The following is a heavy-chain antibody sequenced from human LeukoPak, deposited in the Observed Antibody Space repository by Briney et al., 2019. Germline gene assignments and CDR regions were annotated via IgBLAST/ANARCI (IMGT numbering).Heavy chain of an antibody. Sequence: GGSLRLSCAASGFTFSSYWMSWVRQAPGKGLEWVSAISGSGGSTYYADSVKGRFTISRDNSKNTLYLQMNSLRAEDTAVYYCAKDRKITMIVVVITSYYFDYWGQGTLVTVSS. V-gene: IGHV3-23*01. CDR3: AKDRKITMIVVVITSYYFDY. CDR1: GFTFSSYW. D-gene: IGHD3-22*01. J-gene: IGHJ4*02. CDR2: ISGSGGST.